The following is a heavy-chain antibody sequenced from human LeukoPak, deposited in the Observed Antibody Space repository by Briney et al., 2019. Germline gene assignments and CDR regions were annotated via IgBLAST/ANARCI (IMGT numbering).Heavy chain of an antibody. D-gene: IGHD3-10*01. Sequence: GGSLRLSCAASGFTVSRNYMSWVRQAPGKGLEWVSVIYSGGSTYYADSVKGRFTISRDNSKNTLYLQMNSLRAEDTAVYYCASGSGSYRTPYYYMDVWGKGTTVTVSS. CDR3: ASGSGSYRTPYYYMDV. CDR1: GFTVSRNY. J-gene: IGHJ6*03. CDR2: IYSGGST. V-gene: IGHV3-53*01.